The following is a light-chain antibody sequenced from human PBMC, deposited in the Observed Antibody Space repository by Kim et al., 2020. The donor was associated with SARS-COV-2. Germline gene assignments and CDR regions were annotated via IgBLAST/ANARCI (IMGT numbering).Light chain of an antibody. V-gene: IGLV3-1*01. CDR2: QDS. J-gene: IGLJ3*02. CDR3: QAWDSSTAWV. CDR1: KLGDKY. Sequence: SYELTQPPSVSVSPGQTASITCPGDKLGDKYACWYQQKPGQSPVLVIYQDSKRPSAIPERFSGSNSGNTATLTISGTQAMDEADYYCQAWDSSTAWVFGG.